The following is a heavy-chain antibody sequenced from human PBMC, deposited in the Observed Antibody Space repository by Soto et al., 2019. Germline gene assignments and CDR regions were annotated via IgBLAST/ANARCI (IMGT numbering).Heavy chain of an antibody. V-gene: IGHV3-7*05. D-gene: IGHD1-20*01. CDR3: IPRGD. Sequence: EVQVVESGGGLVQPGGSLRLYCAASGFSFSHHWMTWVRQAPGKGLEWVASLNQDGSEIYYVDSAKGRFTISRDNAKNSLYLQMNVLRAEDTAVYYGIPRGDWGQGTLVSVSS. CDR1: GFSFSHHW. J-gene: IGHJ1*01. CDR2: LNQDGSEI.